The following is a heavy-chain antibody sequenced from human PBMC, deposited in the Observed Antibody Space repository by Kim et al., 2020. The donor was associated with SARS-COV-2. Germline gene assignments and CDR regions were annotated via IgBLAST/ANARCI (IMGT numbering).Heavy chain of an antibody. CDR3: ARDLPVEMATINNYFDY. V-gene: IGHV3-21*01. J-gene: IGHJ4*02. D-gene: IGHD5-12*01. CDR2: ISSSSSYI. Sequence: GGSLRLSCAASGFTFSSYSMNWVRQAPGKGLEWVSSISSSSSYIYYADSVKGRFTISRDNAKNSLYLQMNSLRAEDTAVYYCARDLPVEMATINNYFDYWGQGTLVTVSS. CDR1: GFTFSSYS.